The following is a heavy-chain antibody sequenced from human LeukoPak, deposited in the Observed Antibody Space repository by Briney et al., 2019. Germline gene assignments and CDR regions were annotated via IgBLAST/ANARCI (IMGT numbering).Heavy chain of an antibody. CDR3: ASIFYGDFIDS. CDR1: GGSFSGYY. Sequence: SETLSLTCAVYGGSFSGYYWSWIRQPPGRGLEWIGEINQGGSTNYKPSLKSRVTISLDTSNNQFSLKLTSVTAADTAMYYCASIFYGDFIDSWGQGALVTVSS. V-gene: IGHV4-34*01. D-gene: IGHD4-17*01. J-gene: IGHJ4*02. CDR2: INQGGST.